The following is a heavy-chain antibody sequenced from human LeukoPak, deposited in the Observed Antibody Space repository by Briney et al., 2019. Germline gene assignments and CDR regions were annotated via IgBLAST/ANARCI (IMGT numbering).Heavy chain of an antibody. CDR2: MYGDGGST. V-gene: IGHV3-74*01. CDR1: GFTFSSTW. D-gene: IGHD6-13*01. CDR3: AKDSSSSNAVRSADD. J-gene: IGHJ4*02. Sequence: PGGSLRLSCATSGFTFSSTWMHWVRQAPGKGLMWVSRMYGDGGSTTYADSVKGRFTISRDNAKNTLYLQMNSLRAEDTAVYYCAKDSSSSNAVRSADDWGQGTLVTVSS.